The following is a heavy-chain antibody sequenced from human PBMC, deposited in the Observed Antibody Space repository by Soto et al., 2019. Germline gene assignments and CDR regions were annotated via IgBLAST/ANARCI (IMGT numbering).Heavy chain of an antibody. CDR3: ARFLMVVAANYYYGMDV. CDR1: AGMPRPGRYH. CDR2: IYYSGST. V-gene: IGHV4-31*03. Sequence: TVSAGMPRPGRYHLCWLRLHPGKGLEWIGYIYYSGSTYYNPSLKSRVTISVDTSKNQFSLKLSSVTAADTAVYYCARFLMVVAANYYYGMDVWGQGTTVT. D-gene: IGHD2-15*01. J-gene: IGHJ6*02.